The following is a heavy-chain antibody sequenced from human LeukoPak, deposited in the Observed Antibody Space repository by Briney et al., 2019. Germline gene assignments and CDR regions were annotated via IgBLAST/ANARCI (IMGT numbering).Heavy chain of an antibody. CDR1: GGSISSGSYY. D-gene: IGHD3-10*01. Sequence: SETLSLTCTVSGGSISSGSYYWSWIRQPAGKGLEWIGRIYTSGSTNYNPSLKSRVTMSVDTSKNQFSLKLSSVTAADTAVYYCARDRGSGSYYTSFDYWGQGTLVTVSS. V-gene: IGHV4-61*02. CDR3: ARDRGSGSYYTSFDY. CDR2: IYTSGST. J-gene: IGHJ4*02.